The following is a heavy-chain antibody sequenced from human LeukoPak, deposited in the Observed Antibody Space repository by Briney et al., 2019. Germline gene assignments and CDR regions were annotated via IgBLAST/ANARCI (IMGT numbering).Heavy chain of an antibody. D-gene: IGHD5-12*01. CDR1: GFTFRTYS. CDR3: ARDGGYSGFDADC. Sequence: PGGSLRLSCAASGFTFRTYSMKWVRQAPGKGLEWVSYISDSSAMYYADSVRGRFTISRENDKNSLFLQMNSLGAEDTAVYYCARDGGYSGFDADCWGQGTLVTVSS. V-gene: IGHV3-48*01. J-gene: IGHJ4*02. CDR2: ISDSSAM.